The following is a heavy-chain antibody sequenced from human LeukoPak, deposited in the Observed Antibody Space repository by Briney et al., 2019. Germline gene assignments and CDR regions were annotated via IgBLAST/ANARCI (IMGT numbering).Heavy chain of an antibody. CDR1: GGSISSGGYY. Sequence: PSQTLSLTCTVSGGSISSGGYYWSRIRQHPGKGLEWIGYIYYSGSTYYNPSLKSRITISVDTSKNQFSLKLSSVTAADTAVYYCARVRKYWGTDYWGQGTLVTVSS. CDR3: ARVRKYWGTDY. V-gene: IGHV4-31*03. CDR2: IYYSGST. D-gene: IGHD2-8*02. J-gene: IGHJ4*02.